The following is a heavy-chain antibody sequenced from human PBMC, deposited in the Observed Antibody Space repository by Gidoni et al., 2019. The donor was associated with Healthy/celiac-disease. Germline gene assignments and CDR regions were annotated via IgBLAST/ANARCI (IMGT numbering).Heavy chain of an antibody. J-gene: IGHJ4*02. CDR3: ASPVYGDHGSFDY. CDR1: GCSISSSSYY. Sequence: QLQLQESGPGLVKPSETLSLTCTVSGCSISSSSYYWGWIRQPPGKGLEWIGSIYYSGSTYYNPSLKSRVTISVDTSKNKFSLKLSSVTAADTAVYYCASPVYGDHGSFDYWGQGTLVTVSA. CDR2: IYYSGST. D-gene: IGHD4-17*01. V-gene: IGHV4-39*01.